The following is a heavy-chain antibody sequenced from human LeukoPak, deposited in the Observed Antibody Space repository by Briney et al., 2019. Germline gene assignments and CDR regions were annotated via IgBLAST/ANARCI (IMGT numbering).Heavy chain of an antibody. J-gene: IGHJ4*02. V-gene: IGHV3-48*04. CDR3: ARSLSYYGSGSYYRGDY. CDR2: ISSSSSTI. CDR1: GFTFSSYS. D-gene: IGHD3-10*01. Sequence: PGGSLRLSCAASGFTFSSYSMNWVRQAPGKGLEWVSYISSSSSTIYYADSVKGRFTISRDNAKNSLYLQMNSLSAEDTAVYYCARSLSYYGSGSYYRGDYWGQGTLVTVSS.